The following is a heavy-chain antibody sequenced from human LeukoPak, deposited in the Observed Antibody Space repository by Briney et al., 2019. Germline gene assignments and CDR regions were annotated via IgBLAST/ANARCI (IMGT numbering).Heavy chain of an antibody. CDR2: IYYSGST. CDR3: ARGVPDLRYFDWPTGAFDI. D-gene: IGHD3-9*01. V-gene: IGHV4-39*07. J-gene: IGHJ3*02. Sequence: SETLSLTCTVSGGSISSSSYYWGWIRQPPGKGLEWIGSIYYSGSTNYNPSLKSRVTISVDTSKNQFSLKLSSVTAADTAVFYCARGVPDLRYFDWPTGAFDIWGQGTLVTVSS. CDR1: GGSISSSSYY.